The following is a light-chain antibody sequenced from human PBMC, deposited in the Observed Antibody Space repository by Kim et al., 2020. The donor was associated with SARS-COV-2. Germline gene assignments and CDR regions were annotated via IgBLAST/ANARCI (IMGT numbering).Light chain of an antibody. CDR2: DND. CDR1: NSNIGSNA. Sequence: GQRGTISCSGSNSNIGSNAVNWYQQYPGTAPKLLFYDNDQRPSGVPDRFSVSKAGTSASLAISGLQSEDEADYFCAAWDDTLNGVIFGGGTQLTVL. V-gene: IGLV1-44*01. J-gene: IGLJ2*01. CDR3: AAWDDTLNGVI.